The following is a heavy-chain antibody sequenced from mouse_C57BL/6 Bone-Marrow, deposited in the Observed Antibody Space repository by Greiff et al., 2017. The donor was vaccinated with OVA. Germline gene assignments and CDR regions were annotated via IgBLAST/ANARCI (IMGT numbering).Heavy chain of an antibody. J-gene: IGHJ2*01. Sequence: VQLQQSGAELVRPGTSVKVSCKASGYAFTHYLIEWVKQRPGPGLEWIGVINPGSGGTNYNEKFKGKATLTADKSSSTAYMQLSSLTSEDSAVEFCAREDDYDEGYYFDYWGQGTTLTVSS. CDR1: GYAFTHYL. V-gene: IGHV1-54*01. CDR2: INPGSGGT. D-gene: IGHD2-4*01. CDR3: AREDDYDEGYYFDY.